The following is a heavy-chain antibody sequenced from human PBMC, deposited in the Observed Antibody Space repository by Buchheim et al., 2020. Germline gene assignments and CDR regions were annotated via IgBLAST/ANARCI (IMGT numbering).Heavy chain of an antibody. Sequence: QVQLQESGPGLVKPSGTLSLTCAVSGGSISSSNWWSWVRQPPGKGLEWTGEIYHSGSTNYNPSLKSRVPISVHKSKNQFSLKLSSVTAADTAVYYCHAILYDSSGYSKGADYWGQGTL. V-gene: IGHV4-4*02. CDR2: IYHSGST. CDR3: HAILYDSSGYSKGADY. D-gene: IGHD3-22*01. J-gene: IGHJ4*02. CDR1: GGSISSSNW.